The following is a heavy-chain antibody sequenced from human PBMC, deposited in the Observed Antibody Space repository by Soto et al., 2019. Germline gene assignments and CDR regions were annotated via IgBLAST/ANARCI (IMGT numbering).Heavy chain of an antibody. CDR1: GFTFSRYA. D-gene: IGHD3-22*01. J-gene: IGHJ4*02. CDR2: ISSSGVTT. Sequence: PGGSLRLSCAASGFTFSRYAMSWVRQAPGRGLEWVSSISSSGVTTYYADSVKGRFTISSDNSKNALYLQMSSLRAEDTAVYYCAKDYSYDSSGYHDYFFDYWGQGTLVTVSS. V-gene: IGHV3-23*01. CDR3: AKDYSYDSSGYHDYFFDY.